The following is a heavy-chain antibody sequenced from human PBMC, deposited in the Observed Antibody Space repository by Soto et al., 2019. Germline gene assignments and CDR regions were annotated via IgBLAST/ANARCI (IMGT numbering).Heavy chain of an antibody. Sequence: SETLSLTCTVAGGSISSYYWSWIRQPPGKGLEWIGYIYYSGSTNYNPSLKSRVTISVDTSKNQFSLKLSSVTAADTAVYYCARMVYAMVYWGQGTLVTVSS. D-gene: IGHD2-8*01. V-gene: IGHV4-59*01. J-gene: IGHJ4*02. CDR3: ARMVYAMVY. CDR1: GGSISSYY. CDR2: IYYSGST.